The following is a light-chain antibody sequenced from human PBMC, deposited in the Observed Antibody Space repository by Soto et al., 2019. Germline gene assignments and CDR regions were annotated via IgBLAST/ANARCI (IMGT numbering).Light chain of an antibody. V-gene: IGKV3-15*01. Sequence: EVVMTQSPATLSVSPGETSTLSCRASQSVGSNLAWYQQKPGQAPRLLIYAASTRATGIPARFSGSGSGTEFTLTISSLQSEDFAVYYCQQYNNWSFGQGTRLENK. CDR1: QSVGSN. CDR2: AAS. CDR3: QQYNNWS. J-gene: IGKJ5*01.